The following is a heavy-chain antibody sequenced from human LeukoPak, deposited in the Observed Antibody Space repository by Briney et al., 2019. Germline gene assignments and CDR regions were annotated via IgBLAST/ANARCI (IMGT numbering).Heavy chain of an antibody. Sequence: GGSLRLSCAASGTTFDSHYMTWVRQTPEKGLEWVANINQDGSEKNYVDSVKGRFTISRDNAKKPLYLQVNSLRAEDTAVYYCASAAGWESAYWGQGTLVTVSS. CDR3: ASAAGWESAY. CDR2: INQDGSEK. D-gene: IGHD1-26*01. J-gene: IGHJ4*02. CDR1: GTTFDSHY. V-gene: IGHV3-7*01.